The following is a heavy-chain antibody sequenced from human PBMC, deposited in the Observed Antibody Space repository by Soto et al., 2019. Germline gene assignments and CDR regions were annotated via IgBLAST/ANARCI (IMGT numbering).Heavy chain of an antibody. CDR3: ARGATHGSSWYFWFDP. D-gene: IGHD6-13*01. CDR1: GGTFSTYP. Sequence: QVQLVQAGAEVRMPGSSGKVSCKASGGTFSTYPINGVRQAPGQWLEWMGGIIPLFGTTNYAQKFKGRVTITADESTSTAYMELSSLRAEDAAVYYCARGATHGSSWYFWFDPWGQGTLVTVSS. J-gene: IGHJ5*02. V-gene: IGHV1-69*01. CDR2: IIPLFGTT.